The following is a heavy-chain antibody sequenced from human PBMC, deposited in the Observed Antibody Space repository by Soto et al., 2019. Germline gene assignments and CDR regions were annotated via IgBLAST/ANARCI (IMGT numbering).Heavy chain of an antibody. CDR1: GFTFSSYG. D-gene: IGHD3-3*01. Sequence: QVQLVESGGGVVQPGRSLRLSCAASGFTFSSYGMHWVRQAPGKGLEWVADISYDGSNKYYADSVKGRFTISRDNSKNTLYLQMNSLRAEDTAVYYCAKDVGTIFGVVYYGMDVWGQGTTVTVSS. V-gene: IGHV3-30*18. J-gene: IGHJ6*02. CDR2: ISYDGSNK. CDR3: AKDVGTIFGVVYYGMDV.